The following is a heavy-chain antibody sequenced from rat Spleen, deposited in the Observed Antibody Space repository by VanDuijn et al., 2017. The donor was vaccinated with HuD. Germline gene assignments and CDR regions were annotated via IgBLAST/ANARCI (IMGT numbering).Heavy chain of an antibody. J-gene: IGHJ4*01. Sequence: EVQLVESGGGLVQPGGSLKLSCVASGFTFKSYWMTWIRQAPGQGLEWVASIINTGTSTYYPDSLKGRFTISRDNAKSTLYLQMNSLRSEDTATYYCSRVKTMGHFMDAWGQGTSVTVSS. D-gene: IGHD1-7*01. CDR2: IINTGTST. V-gene: IGHV5-31*01. CDR1: GFTFKSYW. CDR3: SRVKTMGHFMDA.